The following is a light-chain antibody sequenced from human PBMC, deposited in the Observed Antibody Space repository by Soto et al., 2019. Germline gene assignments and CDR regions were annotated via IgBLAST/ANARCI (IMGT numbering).Light chain of an antibody. CDR2: AAS. Sequence: DIQMTQSPSSLSASVGDRVTITCRASQSIGSYVNWYRQKPGKAPNLLIYAASSLQSGVPSRFSGSGSGTDFTLTISSLQPEDFATYYCQQGYSAPRTFGQGTKVDIK. J-gene: IGKJ1*01. CDR1: QSIGSY. CDR3: QQGYSAPRT. V-gene: IGKV1-39*01.